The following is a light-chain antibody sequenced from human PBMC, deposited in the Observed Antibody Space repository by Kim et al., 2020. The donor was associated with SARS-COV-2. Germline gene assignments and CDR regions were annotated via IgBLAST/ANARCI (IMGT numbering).Light chain of an antibody. CDR2: DAS. V-gene: IGKV1-16*01. CDR1: QGISNY. J-gene: IGKJ4*01. Sequence: ASVGDRVTITCRASQGISNYLVWFQQKPGKAPKSLIYDASSLQSGVPSRFSGSRSGTEFTLTISSLQDEDFATYYCQQYNSYPLTLGGGTKVEIK. CDR3: QQYNSYPLT.